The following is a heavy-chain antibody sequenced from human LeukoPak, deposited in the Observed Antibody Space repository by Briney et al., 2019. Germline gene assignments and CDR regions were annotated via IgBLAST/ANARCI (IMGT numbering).Heavy chain of an antibody. Sequence: SGTLSLTCTVSGGSIRYYFWSWIRQPPGKGLEWIGCIYTSGRTNYNPSPKSRVTTSVDTSTNQLSLNLSSVTAADTAVYCCARGVLHDSSGYPFDYWGRGTLVTVSS. CDR2: IYTSGRT. J-gene: IGHJ4*02. CDR1: GGSIRYYF. V-gene: IGHV4-4*09. D-gene: IGHD3-22*01. CDR3: ARGVLHDSSGYPFDY.